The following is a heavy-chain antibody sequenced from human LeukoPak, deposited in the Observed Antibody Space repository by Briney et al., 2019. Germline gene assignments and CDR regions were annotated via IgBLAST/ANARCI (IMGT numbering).Heavy chain of an antibody. CDR3: ARRLVDSNDGYDV. V-gene: IGHV1-2*02. J-gene: IGHJ3*01. CDR2: INPTSGGT. Sequence: ASVKVSCKASGYTFTGYYIHWVRQAPGQGLEWMGWINPTSGGTTYAQTFQDRVTMTRDTSISTAYMELNSLRSDDTAVYYCARRLVDSNDGYDVWGQGTTVTVSS. CDR1: GYTFTGYY. D-gene: IGHD5-24*01.